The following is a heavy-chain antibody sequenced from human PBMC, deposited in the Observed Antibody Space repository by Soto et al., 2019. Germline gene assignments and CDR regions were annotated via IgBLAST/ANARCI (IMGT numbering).Heavy chain of an antibody. V-gene: IGHV3-53*01. CDR2: IFSGGNT. CDR1: GFIVTSDY. D-gene: IGHD2-15*01. J-gene: IGHJ5*02. CDR3: ARGGDYCRGGRCYPHEFDP. Sequence: EVQLVESGGGLIQPGKSLRLSCEASGFIVTSDYMSWVRQAPGKGLEWVLVIFSGGNTYYADSVKGRFTISRDYSKNTLFLQMNSLRAEDTAVYYCARGGDYCRGGRCYPHEFDPWGQGTLVTVSS.